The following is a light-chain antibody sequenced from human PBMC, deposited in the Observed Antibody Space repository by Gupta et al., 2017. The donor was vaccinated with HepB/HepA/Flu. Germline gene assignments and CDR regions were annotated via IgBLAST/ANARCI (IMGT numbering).Light chain of an antibody. V-gene: IGLV1-44*01. CDR3: AASDATLRHWV. CDR2: SNN. J-gene: IGLJ3*02. Sequence: QAVLTQPPSASGTPAQMVTISCSGSSSNIGSNTLNWYQQLPGTENKLLIYSNNQRPSGVNDRGSCFTSGTYASPPTSGLQSGEEADDYCAASDATLRHWVFGGGTKLTVL. CDR1: SSNIGSNT.